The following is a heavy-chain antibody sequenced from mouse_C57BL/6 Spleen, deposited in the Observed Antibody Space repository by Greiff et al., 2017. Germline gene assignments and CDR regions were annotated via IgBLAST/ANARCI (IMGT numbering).Heavy chain of an antibody. CDR3: ARLGADGDAMDY. Sequence: EVQGVESGGGLVQPGGSLSLSCAASGFTFTDYYMSWVRQPPGKALEWLGFIRNKANGYTTEYSASVKGRFTISRDNSQSILYLQMNALRAEDSATYYCARLGADGDAMDYWGQGTSVTVSS. CDR1: GFTFTDYY. J-gene: IGHJ4*01. V-gene: IGHV7-3*01. CDR2: IRNKANGYTT.